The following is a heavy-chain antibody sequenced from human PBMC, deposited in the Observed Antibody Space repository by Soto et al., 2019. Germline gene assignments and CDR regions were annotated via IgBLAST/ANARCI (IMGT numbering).Heavy chain of an antibody. D-gene: IGHD3-3*01. CDR3: ARTLNEWLLGLE. CDR2: ISAYNGNT. J-gene: IGHJ4*02. Sequence: QVKLVQSGGEVKKPGASVKISCKASGYTFSSYGISWVRKAPGQGLEWMGWISAYNGNTNYAQKFQGRVTMTTDTSTSTVYMELRSLRSEDTAIYYCARTLNEWLLGLEWGQGTLVTVSS. CDR1: GYTFSSYG. V-gene: IGHV1-18*01.